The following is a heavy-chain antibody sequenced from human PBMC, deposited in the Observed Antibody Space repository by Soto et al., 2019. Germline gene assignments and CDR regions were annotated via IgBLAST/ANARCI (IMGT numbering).Heavy chain of an antibody. J-gene: IGHJ4*02. CDR1: GFTFTRYS. Sequence: GGSLRLSCASSGFTFTRYSMNWVREAPGKGLEWVSSISSTTNYIYYGDSMKGRFTISRDNAKNSLYLEMNSLRAEDTAVYYCARESEDLTSNFDYWGQGTLVTVSS. CDR2: ISSTTNYI. CDR3: ARESEDLTSNFDY. V-gene: IGHV3-21*06.